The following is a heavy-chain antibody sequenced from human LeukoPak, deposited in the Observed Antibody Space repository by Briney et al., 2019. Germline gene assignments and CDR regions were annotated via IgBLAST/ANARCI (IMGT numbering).Heavy chain of an antibody. D-gene: IGHD2-2*01. CDR1: GGSISGYY. J-gene: IGHJ4*02. Sequence: SETLSLTCTVSGGSISGYYWSWIRQPAGKGLEWIGRIYTSGSTNYNPSLKSRVTMSVDTSKNQFSLKLSSVTAADTAVYYCARDRSWYQLQDIWGQGTLVTVSS. CDR3: ARDRSWYQLQDI. CDR2: IYTSGST. V-gene: IGHV4-4*07.